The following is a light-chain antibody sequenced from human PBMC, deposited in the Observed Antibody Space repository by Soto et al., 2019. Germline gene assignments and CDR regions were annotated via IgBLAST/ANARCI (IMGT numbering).Light chain of an antibody. CDR1: NSNIETNY. J-gene: IGLJ2*01. Sequence: QSVLTQPPSVSVAPGQKVTISCSGSNSNIETNYVSWYQHLPGTAPKLLIYDDNKRPSGIPDRFSGSKSGTSATLGITGLQTGDEAAYYCGTWDRSLNAVVFGGGTQLTVL. V-gene: IGLV1-51*01. CDR2: DDN. CDR3: GTWDRSLNAVV.